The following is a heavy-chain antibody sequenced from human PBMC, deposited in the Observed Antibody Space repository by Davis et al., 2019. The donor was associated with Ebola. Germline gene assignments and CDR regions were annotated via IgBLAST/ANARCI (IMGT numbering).Heavy chain of an antibody. D-gene: IGHD3-22*01. J-gene: IGHJ4*02. Sequence: GESLKISCKGSGYSFTSYWIAWVRQMPGKGLECMGIIYPGDSETRYSPSFQGQVTISADKSITTASLQWSSLKASDTAIYYCARQESLYGSSDYWGQGTLVTVSS. V-gene: IGHV5-51*01. CDR2: IYPGDSET. CDR1: GYSFTSYW. CDR3: ARQESLYGSSDY.